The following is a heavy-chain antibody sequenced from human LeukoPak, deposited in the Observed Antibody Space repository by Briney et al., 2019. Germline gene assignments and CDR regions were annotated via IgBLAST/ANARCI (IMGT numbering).Heavy chain of an antibody. D-gene: IGHD3-3*01. Sequence: GGSLRLSCAASGFTFSSYSMNWVRQAPGKGLEWVSSISSSSSYIYYADSVKGRFTISRDNAKNSLYLQVNSLRAEDTAVYYCAKVPYYGFWSDSYYFDYWGQGTLVTVSS. V-gene: IGHV3-21*04. CDR2: ISSSSSYI. CDR3: AKVPYYGFWSDSYYFDY. CDR1: GFTFSSYS. J-gene: IGHJ4*02.